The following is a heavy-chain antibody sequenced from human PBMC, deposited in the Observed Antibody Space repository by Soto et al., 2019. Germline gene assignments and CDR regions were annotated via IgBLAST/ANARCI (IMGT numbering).Heavy chain of an antibody. D-gene: IGHD1-26*01. Sequence: EVQLVESGGGLVQPGGSLRLSCAASGFTFSDHYMDWVRQAPGKGLEWVGRTRNKANSYTTEYAASVKGRFTISRDDFKDSRYLKMNGLKTEDTDLYYCARVGMPKSYVLDIWGQGAMVTVFS. CDR1: GFTFSDHY. CDR2: TRNKANSYTT. V-gene: IGHV3-72*01. CDR3: ARVGMPKSYVLDI. J-gene: IGHJ3*02.